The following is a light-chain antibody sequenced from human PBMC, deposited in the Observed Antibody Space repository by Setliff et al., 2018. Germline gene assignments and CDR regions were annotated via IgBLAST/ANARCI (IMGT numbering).Light chain of an antibody. CDR2: EDT. J-gene: IGLJ1*01. V-gene: IGLV2-14*02. CDR3: SSSRRSGTLGYV. Sequence: QCALAQPASVSGSLGQSITISCTGSGSDIGNYNFVSWYQQHPGKAPKLIIYEDTKRPSGVSSRFSGSKSGNTASQTISGLQAEDEADYYYSSSRRSGTLGYVFGTGTKVTVL. CDR1: GSDIGNYNF.